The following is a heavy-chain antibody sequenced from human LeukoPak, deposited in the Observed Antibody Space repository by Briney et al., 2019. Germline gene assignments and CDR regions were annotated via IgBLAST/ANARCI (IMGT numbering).Heavy chain of an antibody. CDR1: GYTFTSYD. Sequence: ASVKVSCKASGYTFTSYDIIWLRQATGQGLEWMGWMNPNNGNTGYVQKLQGRLTMTRDTSISTAYMELSSLRSEDTAVYYCARDLVDNACDVWGQGTLVTVSS. J-gene: IGHJ4*02. D-gene: IGHD2-21*02. CDR3: ARDLVDNACDV. V-gene: IGHV1-8*02. CDR2: MNPNNGNT.